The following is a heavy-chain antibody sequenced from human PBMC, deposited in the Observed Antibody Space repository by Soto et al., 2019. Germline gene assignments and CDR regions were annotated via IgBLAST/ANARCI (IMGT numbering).Heavy chain of an antibody. J-gene: IGHJ4*02. CDR1: GGSISSGDYY. Sequence: SETLSLTCTVSGGSISSGDYYWSWIRQPPGKGLEWIGYIYYSGSTYYNPSLKSRVTISVDTSKNQFSLKLSSVTAADTAVYYCAREGSAMVRGVNFDYRGQGTLVTVSS. CDR2: IYYSGST. D-gene: IGHD3-10*01. V-gene: IGHV4-30-4*01. CDR3: AREGSAMVRGVNFDY.